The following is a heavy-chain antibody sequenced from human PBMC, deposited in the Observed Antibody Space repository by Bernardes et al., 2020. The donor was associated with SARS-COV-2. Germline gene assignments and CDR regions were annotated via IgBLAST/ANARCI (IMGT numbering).Heavy chain of an antibody. CDR3: ARESPESASDY. CDR2: IYYSGST. V-gene: IGHV4-59*01. Sequence: SETLSLTCTVSGGSISSYYWSWIRQPPGKGLEWIGYIYYSGSTNYNPSLKSRVTISVDTSKNQFSLKLSSVTAADTAVYYCARESPESASDYWGQGTLVTVSS. J-gene: IGHJ4*02. CDR1: GGSISSYY.